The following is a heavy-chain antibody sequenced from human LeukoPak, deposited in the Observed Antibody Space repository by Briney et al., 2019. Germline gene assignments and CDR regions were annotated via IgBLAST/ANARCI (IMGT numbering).Heavy chain of an antibody. Sequence: GRSLRLSCAASGFTFSSYGMHWVRQAPGKGLEWVAVISYDGSNKYYADSVKGRFTISRDNSKNTLYLQMNSLRAEDTAVYYCAKDVAVAGTLDGAFDIWGQGTMVTVSS. D-gene: IGHD6-19*01. CDR1: GFTFSSYG. CDR3: AKDVAVAGTLDGAFDI. V-gene: IGHV3-30*18. CDR2: ISYDGSNK. J-gene: IGHJ3*02.